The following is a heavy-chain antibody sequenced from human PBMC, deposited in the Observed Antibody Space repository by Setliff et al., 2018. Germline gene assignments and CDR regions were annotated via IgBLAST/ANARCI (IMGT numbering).Heavy chain of an antibody. CDR1: GFTFSSYS. CDR2: ISSSSSYI. J-gene: IGHJ3*02. CDR3: AKGVGIQLWLRGDAFDI. V-gene: IGHV3-21*04. D-gene: IGHD5-18*01. Sequence: GGSLRLSCAASGFTFSSYSMNWVRQAPGKGLEWVSSISSSSSYIYYADSVKGRFTISRDNAKNSLYLQMNSLRAEDTAVYYCAKGVGIQLWLRGDAFDIWGQGTMVTV.